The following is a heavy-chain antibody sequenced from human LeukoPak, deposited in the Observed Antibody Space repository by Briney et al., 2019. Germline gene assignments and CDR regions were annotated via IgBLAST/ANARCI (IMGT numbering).Heavy chain of an antibody. CDR2: ISISSSTI. Sequence: QPGRSLRLSCAASGFTFSTFSMNWVRQAPGKGLEWVSYISISSSTIYYADSVKGRFTISRGNAKNSLYLQMNSLRAEDTAVYYCAREPLDYWGQGTLVTVSS. CDR3: AREPLDY. CDR1: GFTFSTFS. J-gene: IGHJ4*02. V-gene: IGHV3-48*01.